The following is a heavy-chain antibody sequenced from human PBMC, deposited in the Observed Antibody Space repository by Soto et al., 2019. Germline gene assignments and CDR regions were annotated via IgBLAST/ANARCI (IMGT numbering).Heavy chain of an antibody. CDR1: GYTFTSYG. CDR3: ARKGGYDILTGYTYYYYYGMDV. Sequence: QVQLVQSGAEVKKPGASVTVSCKASGYTFTSYGISWVRQAPGQGLEWMGWISAYNGNTNYAQKLQGRVTMTTDTSTSTAYMELRSLRSDDTAVYYCARKGGYDILTGYTYYYYYGMDVWGQGTTVTVSS. J-gene: IGHJ6*02. CDR2: ISAYNGNT. D-gene: IGHD3-9*01. V-gene: IGHV1-18*04.